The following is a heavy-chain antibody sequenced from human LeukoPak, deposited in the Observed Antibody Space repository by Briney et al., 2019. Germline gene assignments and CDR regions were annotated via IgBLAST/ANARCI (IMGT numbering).Heavy chain of an antibody. J-gene: IGHJ4*02. V-gene: IGHV3-30*04. D-gene: IGHD5-18*01. CDR3: ASVWNSYGHDY. Sequence: GRSLRLSCAASGFTFSSYAMHWVRQAPGKGLEWVAVISYDGSNKCYADSVKGRFTISRDNSKNTLYLQMNSLRAEDTAVYYCASVWNSYGHDYWGQGTLVTVSS. CDR1: GFTFSSYA. CDR2: ISYDGSNK.